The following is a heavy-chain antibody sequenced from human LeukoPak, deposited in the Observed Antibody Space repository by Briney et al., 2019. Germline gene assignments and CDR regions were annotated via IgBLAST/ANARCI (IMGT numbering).Heavy chain of an antibody. J-gene: IGHJ4*02. CDR3: ARDSPPEAFDY. V-gene: IGHV3-66*01. CDR2: IYSGGSI. CDR1: GFTVSSNY. Sequence: PGGSLRLSCAASGFTVSSNYMSWVRQAPGKGLEWVSVIYSGGSIYYADSVKGRFTISRDNAKNSLYLQMNSLRAEDTAVYYCARDSPPEAFDYWGQGTLVTVSS.